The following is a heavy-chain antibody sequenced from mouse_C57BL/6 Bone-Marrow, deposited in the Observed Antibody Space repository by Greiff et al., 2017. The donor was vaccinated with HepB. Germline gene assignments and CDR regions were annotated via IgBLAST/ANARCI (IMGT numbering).Heavy chain of an antibody. CDR1: GYTFTSYG. V-gene: IGHV1-81*01. Sequence: QVQLQQSGAELARPGASVKLSCKASGYTFTSYGISWVKQRTGQGLEWIGEIYPSSGNTYYNEKFKGKATLTADKSSSTAYMELRSLTSEDSAVYFYARRVGYDYDVGYFDVWGTGTTVTVSS. D-gene: IGHD2-4*01. J-gene: IGHJ1*03. CDR2: IYPSSGNT. CDR3: ARRVGYDYDVGYFDV.